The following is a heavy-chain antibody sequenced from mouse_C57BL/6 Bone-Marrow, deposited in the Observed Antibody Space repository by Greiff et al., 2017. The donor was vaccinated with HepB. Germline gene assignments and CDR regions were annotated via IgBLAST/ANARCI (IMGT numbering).Heavy chain of an antibody. CDR3: ARCYDGYYWYFDV. J-gene: IGHJ1*03. CDR1: GYAFSSSW. CDR2: IYPGDGDT. Sequence: QVQLQQSGPELVKPGASVKISCKASGYAFSSSWMNWVKQRPGKGLEWIGRIYPGDGDTNYNGKFKGKATLTADKSSSTAYMQLSSLTSEDSAVYFGARCYDGYYWYFDVWGTGTTVTVSS. D-gene: IGHD2-3*01. V-gene: IGHV1-82*01.